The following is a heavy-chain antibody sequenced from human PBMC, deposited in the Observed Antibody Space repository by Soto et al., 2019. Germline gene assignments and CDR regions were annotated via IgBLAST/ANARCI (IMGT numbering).Heavy chain of an antibody. D-gene: IGHD6-13*01. J-gene: IGHJ6*02. V-gene: IGHV3-30*18. CDR3: AKLYHRNLRISWYVDYGMPV. CDR1: GFTFSSYG. Sequence: PGGSLRLSCAASGFTFSSYGMHWVRQAPGKGLEWVAVISYDGSNKYYADSVKGRFTISRDNSKNTLYLQMNSLRAEDTAVYYCAKLYHRNLRISWYVDYGMPVWGQGTTLTLAS. CDR2: ISYDGSNK.